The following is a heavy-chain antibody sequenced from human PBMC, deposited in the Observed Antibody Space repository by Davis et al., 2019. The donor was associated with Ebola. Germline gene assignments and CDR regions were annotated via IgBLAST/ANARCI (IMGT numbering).Heavy chain of an antibody. J-gene: IGHJ6*02. V-gene: IGHV3-30-3*01. Sequence: GESLKISCTASGFTFGDYAMSWFRQAPGKGLEWVAVISYDGSNKYYADSVKGRFTISRDNSKNTLYLQMNSLRAEDTAVYYCARGLVTPRLYYYYGMDVWGQGTTVTVSS. CDR3: ARGLVTPRLYYYYGMDV. CDR2: ISYDGSNK. CDR1: GFTFGDYA. D-gene: IGHD4-23*01.